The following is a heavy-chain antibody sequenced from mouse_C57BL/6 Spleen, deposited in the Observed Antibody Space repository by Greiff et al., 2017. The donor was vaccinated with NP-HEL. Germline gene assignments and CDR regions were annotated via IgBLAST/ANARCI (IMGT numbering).Heavy chain of an antibody. V-gene: IGHV1-82*01. CDR1: GYAFSSSW. CDR2: IYPGDGDN. CDR3: ARCPMVYYFDY. J-gene: IGHJ2*01. Sequence: VQLQQSGPELVKPGASVKISCKASGYAFSSSWMNWVKQRPGKGLEWIGRIYPGDGDNNYNWKFKGKATLTADNSSSTAYMQLSSLTSEDSAVYFCARCPMVYYFDYWGQGTTLTVSS. D-gene: IGHD1-1*02.